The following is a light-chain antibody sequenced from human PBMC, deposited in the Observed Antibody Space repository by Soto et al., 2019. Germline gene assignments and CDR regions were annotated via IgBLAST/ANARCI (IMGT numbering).Light chain of an antibody. J-gene: IGKJ5*01. V-gene: IGKV3-15*01. CDR2: GAS. Sequence: EIVMTQSPATLPVSPGERATLSCRASQSVSSNLAWYQQKPGQAPRFLIYGASTRATGIPARFSGSGSGTEFTLTISSLQSEDFAVYYCHHYRYWPITFGQGTRLEIK. CDR1: QSVSSN. CDR3: HHYRYWPIT.